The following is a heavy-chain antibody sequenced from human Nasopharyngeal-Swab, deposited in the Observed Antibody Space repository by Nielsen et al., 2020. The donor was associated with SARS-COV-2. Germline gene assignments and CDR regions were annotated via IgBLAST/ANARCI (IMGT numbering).Heavy chain of an antibody. J-gene: IGHJ4*02. Sequence: GESLKISCAASGFSSSDYYMSWIRQAPGKGLEWVAYISSDRSIYTFYADSVKGRFTISRDTDKTSLSLQMDSLRVEDTAVYFCARVEDNFGDYIDYWGQGTLVAVSS. CDR3: ARVEDNFGDYIDY. CDR2: ISSDRSIYT. CDR1: GFSSSDYY. V-gene: IGHV3-11*06. D-gene: IGHD4-17*01.